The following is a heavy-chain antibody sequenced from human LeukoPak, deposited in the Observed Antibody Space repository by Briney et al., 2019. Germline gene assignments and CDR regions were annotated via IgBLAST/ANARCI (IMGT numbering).Heavy chain of an antibody. CDR3: ARGVVVRGVKPFDY. Sequence: PSETLSLTCTVSGGSISSSSYYWGWIRQPPGKGLEWIGSIYYSGSTYYNPSLKSRVTISVDTSKNQFSLKLSSVTAADTAVYYCARGVVVRGVKPFDYWGQGTLVTVSS. CDR2: IYYSGST. D-gene: IGHD3-10*01. CDR1: GGSISSSSYY. V-gene: IGHV4-39*01. J-gene: IGHJ4*02.